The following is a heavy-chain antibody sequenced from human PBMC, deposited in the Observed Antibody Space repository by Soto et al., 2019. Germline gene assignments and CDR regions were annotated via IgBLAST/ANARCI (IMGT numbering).Heavy chain of an antibody. CDR2: ISSSSSYI. Sequence: TGGSLRLSCASSGFTFSNYAMILVRQAPGKGLEWVSSISSSSSYIYYADSVKGRFTISRDNAKNSLYLQMNSLRAEDTAVYYCATRPPGGAFDIWGQGTMVTVSS. V-gene: IGHV3-21*01. CDR3: ATRPPGGAFDI. CDR1: GFTFSNYA. J-gene: IGHJ3*02.